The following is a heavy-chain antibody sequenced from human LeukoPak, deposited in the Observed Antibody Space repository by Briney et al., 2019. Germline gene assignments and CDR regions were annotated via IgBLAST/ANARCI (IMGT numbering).Heavy chain of an antibody. V-gene: IGHV3-30-3*01. Sequence: PGRSLRLSCAASGFTFSSYAMHWVRQAPGKGLEWVAVISYDGSNKYYADSVKGRFTISRDNSKNTLYLQMNSLRAEDTAVYYCARELSSGYGMVVWGQGTTVTVSS. D-gene: IGHD6-19*01. J-gene: IGHJ6*02. CDR2: ISYDGSNK. CDR3: ARELSSGYGMVV. CDR1: GFTFSSYA.